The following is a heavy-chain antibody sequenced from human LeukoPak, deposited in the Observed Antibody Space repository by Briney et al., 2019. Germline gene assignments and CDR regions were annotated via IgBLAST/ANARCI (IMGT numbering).Heavy chain of an antibody. CDR1: GFSFSDHY. J-gene: IGHJ4*02. D-gene: IGHD2-2*01. Sequence: GGSLRLSCAASGFSFSDHYMSWIRQAPGKGLEWISYISTSAEKIYYTDSVKGRYTISRDNAKNSLYLQMNSLRAEDTAVYYCVSFYETYWGRGTLVTVSS. CDR3: VSFYETY. CDR2: ISTSAEKI. V-gene: IGHV3-11*04.